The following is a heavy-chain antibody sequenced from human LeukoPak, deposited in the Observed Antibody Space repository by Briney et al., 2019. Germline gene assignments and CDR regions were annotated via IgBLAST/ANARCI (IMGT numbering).Heavy chain of an antibody. CDR3: ARPFVTTYVDV. CDR1: GFTFSSYS. V-gene: IGHV3-7*01. J-gene: IGHJ6*03. CDR2: IKQDGSEK. Sequence: GGSLRLSCAASGFTFSSYSMNWVRQAPGKGLEWVANIKQDGSEKYYVDSVKGRFTISRDNAKNSLYLQMNSLRAEDTAVYYCARPFVTTYVDVWGKGTAVTVSS. D-gene: IGHD4-17*01.